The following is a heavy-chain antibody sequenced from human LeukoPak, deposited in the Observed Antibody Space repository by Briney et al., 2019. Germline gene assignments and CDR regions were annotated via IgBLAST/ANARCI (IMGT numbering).Heavy chain of an antibody. V-gene: IGHV3-53*01. CDR1: GFTVSSNF. CDR2: IYSGGST. D-gene: IGHD3-10*02. J-gene: IGHJ3*02. Sequence: GGSLRLSCAASGFTVSSNFMSWVRQAPGKGLEWVSIIYSGGSTYYADSVKGRFTISRDTSKNTLYLQMNSLRAEDTAVYYCASTLRITMSLDTWGQGTMVTVSS. CDR3: ASTLRITMSLDT.